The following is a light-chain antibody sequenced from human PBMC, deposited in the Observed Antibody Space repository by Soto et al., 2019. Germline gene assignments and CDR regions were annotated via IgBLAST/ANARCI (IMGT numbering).Light chain of an antibody. CDR3: SSYTTSNTLV. CDR1: SSDVGAYTY. V-gene: IGLV2-14*01. Sequence: QSALTQPASVSGSPGQSITISCTGTSSDVGAYTYVSWYQQHPGKAPKLMIFEVSDRPSGVSNRFSGSKSGNTACLTISGLQAEDEADYYCSSYTTSNTLVLGGGTKVTVL. J-gene: IGLJ2*01. CDR2: EVS.